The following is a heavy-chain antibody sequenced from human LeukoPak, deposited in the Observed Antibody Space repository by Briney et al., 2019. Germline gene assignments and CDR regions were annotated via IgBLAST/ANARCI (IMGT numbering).Heavy chain of an antibody. CDR2: ISRDGSST. CDR1: GFTFSIYW. J-gene: IGHJ5*02. Sequence: PGGSLRLSCAASGFTFSIYWMHWVRQGPGKGLVWVAHISRDGSSTNYADSVKGRFTISRDNARNTLYLQMNSLRAEDTALYYYARDLMVTNWFDPWGQGTLVTVSS. CDR3: ARDLMVTNWFDP. V-gene: IGHV3-74*01. D-gene: IGHD2-21*02.